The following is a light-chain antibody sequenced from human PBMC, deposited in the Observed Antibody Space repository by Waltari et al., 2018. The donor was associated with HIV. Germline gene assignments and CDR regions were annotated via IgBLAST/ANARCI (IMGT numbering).Light chain of an antibody. CDR3: MQGTHWPPT. CDR1: QNLLYSDGDTY. Sequence: DVVMTQSPLSLPVNLGQPASIACRSTQNLLYSDGDTYLNWFHQRPGQSPRRLIYKVSNRDSGVPDRFSGSGSGTDFTLKISRVEAEDVGVYYCMQGTHWPPTFGGGTKVEIK. V-gene: IGKV2-30*01. J-gene: IGKJ4*02. CDR2: KVS.